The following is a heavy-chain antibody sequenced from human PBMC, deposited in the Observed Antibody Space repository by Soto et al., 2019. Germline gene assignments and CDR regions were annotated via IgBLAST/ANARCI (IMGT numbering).Heavy chain of an antibody. CDR1: GGSISSYY. CDR3: ARDRIRSSSTDWPEWFDP. J-gene: IGHJ5*02. V-gene: IGHV4-59*01. CDR2: IHYSGST. Sequence: QVQLQESGPGLVKPSETLSLTCTVSGGSISSYYWSWIRQPPGKGLEWIGYIHYSGSTNYNPSLKNRVTISPDTSKNQFSLKLNSVTAADTAVYYCARDRIRSSSTDWPEWFDPWGQGTLVTVSS. D-gene: IGHD2-2*01.